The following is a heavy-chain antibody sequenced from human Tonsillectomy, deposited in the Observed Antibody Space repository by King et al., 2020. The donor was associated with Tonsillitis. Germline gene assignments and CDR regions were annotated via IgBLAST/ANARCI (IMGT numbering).Heavy chain of an antibody. CDR3: ARNPCSPHYNYNYMDV. J-gene: IGHJ6*03. CDR1: GFSRSSSEVC. Sequence: TLKESGPALVKPTQTLTLTCTFSGFSRSSSEVCVSWIRQPPGKALEWLARIHWDDDKFYSTSLRTRLTISKDTSKNQVVLTMTNMDPVDTATYYCARNPCSPHYNYNYMDVWGKGTAATVSS. CDR2: IHWDDDK. D-gene: IGHD6-13*01. V-gene: IGHV2-70*04.